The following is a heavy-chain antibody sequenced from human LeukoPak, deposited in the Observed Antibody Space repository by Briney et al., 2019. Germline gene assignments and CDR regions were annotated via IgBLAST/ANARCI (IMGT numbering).Heavy chain of an antibody. Sequence: HGESLKISCKGSGYNFVNFWIGWVRQMPGKGLEWMGIIYPADSGTKYSPSFQGQVTISVDNSINTVYLQWSNLEASDTAMYYCARQYRMDVWGQGTMVIISS. CDR3: ARQYRMDV. D-gene: IGHD3-16*02. CDR2: IYPADSGT. V-gene: IGHV5-51*01. CDR1: GYNFVNFW. J-gene: IGHJ6*02.